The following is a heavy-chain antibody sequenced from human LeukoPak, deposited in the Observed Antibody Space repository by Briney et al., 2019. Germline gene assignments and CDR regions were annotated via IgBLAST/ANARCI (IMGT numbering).Heavy chain of an antibody. V-gene: IGHV4-4*02. CDR1: GGSISSSNW. J-gene: IGHJ3*02. CDR3: ARGDNDYGDYNAFDI. D-gene: IGHD4-17*01. CDR2: IYHSGST. Sequence: SGTLSFTAAGSGGSISSSNWWSRVRQPPGQGLEWIGQIYHSGSTNYNPSLKGRVTISVDKSKNQFSLKLSSVTAADTAVYYCARGDNDYGDYNAFDIWGQGTMVTVSS.